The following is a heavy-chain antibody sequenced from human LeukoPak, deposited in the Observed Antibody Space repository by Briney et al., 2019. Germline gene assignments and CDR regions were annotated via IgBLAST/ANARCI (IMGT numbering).Heavy chain of an antibody. V-gene: IGHV3-48*03. CDR3: ARDTAMTRYYYYGMDD. J-gene: IGHJ6*02. Sequence: GGSLRLSCAASGFTFSSYEMNWVRQAPGKGLEWVSYISTSGSSIYYADSVKGRFTISRDNAKNSLYLQMNSLRAEDTAVYYCARDTAMTRYYYYGMDDWGQGTTVTVSS. D-gene: IGHD5-18*01. CDR1: GFTFSSYE. CDR2: ISTSGSSI.